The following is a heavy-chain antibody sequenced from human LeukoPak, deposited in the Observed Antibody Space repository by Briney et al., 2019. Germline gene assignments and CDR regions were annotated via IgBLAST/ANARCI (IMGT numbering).Heavy chain of an antibody. D-gene: IGHD2-2*01. V-gene: IGHV3-7*03. J-gene: IGHJ5*02. CDR3: ASVVVPAARGYWFDP. CDR1: GFTFSSYW. Sequence: AGGSLRLSCAASGFTFSSYWMSWVRQAPGKGLEWVANIKQDGSERYYVDSVKGRFTISRDNAKNSLYLQMNSLRAEDTAVYYCASVVVPAARGYWFDPWGQGTLVTVSS. CDR2: IKQDGSER.